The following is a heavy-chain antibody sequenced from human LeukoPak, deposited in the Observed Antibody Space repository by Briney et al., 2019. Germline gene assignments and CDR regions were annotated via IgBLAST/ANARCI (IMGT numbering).Heavy chain of an antibody. Sequence: GWSLRLSCVASGFTFSNYWMSWVRQAPGKGLEWVANIKQDGSEKYYVDSVKGRFTISRDNAKNSLYLQMDSLRAEDTAVYYCAREVTPYYWGQGTLVTVSS. CDR1: GFTFSNYW. V-gene: IGHV3-7*01. CDR2: IKQDGSEK. J-gene: IGHJ4*02. D-gene: IGHD2-21*02. CDR3: AREVTPYY.